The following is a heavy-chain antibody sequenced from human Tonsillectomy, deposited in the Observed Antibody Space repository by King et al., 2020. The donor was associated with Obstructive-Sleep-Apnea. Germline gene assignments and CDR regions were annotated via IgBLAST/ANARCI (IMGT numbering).Heavy chain of an antibody. CDR3: ARTTRIIGPTGNYYPMDV. CDR1: GFSLSSSGMC. Sequence: VTLKESGPALVKSTQTLTLTCTFSGFSLSSSGMCVSWLRQPPGKALEGLARGDWDDDKYYSTSLKTRLTISKDTSKNQVVLTMNNMDPVDTAKYHCARTTRIIGPTGNYYPMDVWGQGTTVTFSS. CDR2: GDWDDDK. V-gene: IGHV2-70*11. J-gene: IGHJ6*02. D-gene: IGHD1-20*01.